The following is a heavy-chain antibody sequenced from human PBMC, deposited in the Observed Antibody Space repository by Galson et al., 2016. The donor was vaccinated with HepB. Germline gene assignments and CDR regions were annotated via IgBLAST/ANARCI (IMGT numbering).Heavy chain of an antibody. D-gene: IGHD3-10*01. CDR3: AIFYFDSGSYYNPDY. J-gene: IGHJ4*02. CDR2: IDPRDSYT. V-gene: IGHV5-10-1*01. Sequence: QSGAEVTKPGESLRISCQGSTVNFIRYWISWVRQMPGKGLKWMGRIDPRDSYTKYSSSFQGHVTISLDKSISTAYLQWSSLKASDTAMYYCAIFYFDSGSYYNPDYWGQGTLVTVSS. CDR1: TVNFIRYW.